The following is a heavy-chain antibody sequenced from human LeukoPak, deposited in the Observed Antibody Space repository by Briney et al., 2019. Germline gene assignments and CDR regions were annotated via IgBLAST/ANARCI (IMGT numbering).Heavy chain of an antibody. Sequence: KSSETLSLTCTVSGGSISPYYWSWIRQPPGKRLEWIGYIFYSGSTSFSPSLKSRVTMSVDTSKNQFSLKLSSVTAADTAVYYCARALVVGDATREYYYYMDVWGKGTTVTVSS. CDR3: ARALVVGDATREYYYYMDV. CDR2: IFYSGST. V-gene: IGHV4-59*01. J-gene: IGHJ6*03. CDR1: GGSISPYY. D-gene: IGHD2-2*01.